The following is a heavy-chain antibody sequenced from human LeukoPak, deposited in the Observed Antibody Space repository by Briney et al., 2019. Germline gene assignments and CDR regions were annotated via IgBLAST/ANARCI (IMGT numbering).Heavy chain of an antibody. CDR1: GFTFSSYG. Sequence: GGSVRLSCAASGFTFSSYGMHWVRQAPGKGLEWVAFIRYDGSNKYYADSVKGRFTISRDNSKNTLYLQMNSLRAEDTAVYFCAKDKDPWKSTSISDFDYWGQGTLVTVSS. D-gene: IGHD1-1*01. V-gene: IGHV3-30*02. J-gene: IGHJ4*02. CDR2: IRYDGSNK. CDR3: AKDKDPWKSTSISDFDY.